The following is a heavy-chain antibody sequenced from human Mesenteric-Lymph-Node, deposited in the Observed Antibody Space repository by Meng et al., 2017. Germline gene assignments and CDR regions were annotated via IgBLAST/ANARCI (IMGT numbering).Heavy chain of an antibody. Sequence: QVQLQQSGPGPVKPSQTLSLTCAIPGDSVSSKSAAWSWSRQSPSRGLEWLGRTNYRSKWYNDYAVSVKSRISINPDTSKNQFSLRLNSVTPEDTAVYYCASTENHFWGQGTLVTVSS. CDR2: TNYRSKWYN. CDR1: GDSVSSKSAA. CDR3: ASTENHF. J-gene: IGHJ4*02. V-gene: IGHV6-1*01. D-gene: IGHD1-26*01.